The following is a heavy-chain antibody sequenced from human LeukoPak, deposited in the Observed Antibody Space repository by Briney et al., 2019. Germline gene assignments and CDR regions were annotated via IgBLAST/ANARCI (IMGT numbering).Heavy chain of an antibody. J-gene: IGHJ2*01. V-gene: IGHV4-59*01. CDR1: GGSISSYY. CDR2: IYYSGST. CDR3: ARVHSSPGLHWYFDL. D-gene: IGHD6-13*01. Sequence: SETLSLTCTVSGGSISSYYWSWIRQPPGKGLEWIGYIYYSGSTNYNPSLKSRVTISVDTSKNQFSLKLSSVTAADTAVYYCARVHSSPGLHWYFDLWGRGTLVTVSS.